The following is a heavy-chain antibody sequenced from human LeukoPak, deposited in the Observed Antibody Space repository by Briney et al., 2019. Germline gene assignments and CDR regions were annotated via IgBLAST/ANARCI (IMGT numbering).Heavy chain of an antibody. V-gene: IGHV1-8*01. J-gene: IGHJ6*02. CDR1: GYTFTSYD. CDR2: MNPNSGNT. Sequence: ASVKVSCKASGYTFTSYDINWVRQATGQGLEWMGWMNPNSGNTGYAQKFQGRVTMNRNTSISTAYMELSSLRSEDTAVYYCARGSLVVVPAAIMSPYYYYGMDVWGQGTTVTVSS. D-gene: IGHD2-2*01. CDR3: ARGSLVVVPAAIMSPYYYYGMDV.